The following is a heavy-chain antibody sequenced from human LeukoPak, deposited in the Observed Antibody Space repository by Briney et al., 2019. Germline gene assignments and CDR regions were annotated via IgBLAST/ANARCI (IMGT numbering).Heavy chain of an antibody. D-gene: IGHD3-22*01. CDR2: IYYNGRT. CDR3: ARHSGPGYYDSSGY. J-gene: IGHJ3*01. Sequence: SETLSLTCTVSGDSINNNNYYWGWIRQPPGKGLEWIGNIYYNGRTYYSPSLKSRGTISVDTSNNQFSLKLSSVTAADTAVYYCARHSGPGYYDSSGYWGQGTMVTVSS. V-gene: IGHV4-39*01. CDR1: GDSINNNNYY.